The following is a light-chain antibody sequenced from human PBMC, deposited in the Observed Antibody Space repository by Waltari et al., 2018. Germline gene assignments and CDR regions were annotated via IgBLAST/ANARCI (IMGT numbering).Light chain of an antibody. CDR3: TSYAGSNNLP. V-gene: IGLV2-8*01. CDR2: EVN. CDR1: SVDVGGYHL. Sequence: QSALTQPPSASGSLGPSVAIPCPAPSVDVGGYHLFSWYQQLPGKAPKLIIYEVNKRPSGVPDRFSGSKSGNTASLTVSGLQAEDEADYYCTSYAGSNNLPFGGGTKLTVL. J-gene: IGLJ2*01.